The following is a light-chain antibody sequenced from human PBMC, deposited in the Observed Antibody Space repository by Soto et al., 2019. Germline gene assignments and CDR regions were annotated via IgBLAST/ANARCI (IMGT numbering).Light chain of an antibody. J-gene: IGKJ1*01. V-gene: IGKV1-5*03. CDR3: QQYHIYSWP. Sequence: DIQMTQSPSTLSASVGDRVTITCRASQSISDWLAWYQQKPGEAPRLLIYRASTLQSGVSSRFRGSGSGTEFTLTISDLQPDDFATYYCQQYHIYSWPFGQGTTVGIK. CDR2: RAS. CDR1: QSISDW.